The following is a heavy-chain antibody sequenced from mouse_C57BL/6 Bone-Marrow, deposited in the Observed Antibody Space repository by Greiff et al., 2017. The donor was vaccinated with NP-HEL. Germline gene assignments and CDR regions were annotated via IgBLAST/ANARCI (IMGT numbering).Heavy chain of an antibody. D-gene: IGHD1-1*01. CDR3: TTESSPWYFDV. V-gene: IGHV14-4*01. CDR2: IDPENGDT. J-gene: IGHJ1*03. Sequence: VQLQQSGAELVRPGASVKLSCTASGFNIKDDYMHWVKQRPEQGLEWIGWIDPENGDTEYASKFQGKATITADTSSNTAYLQLSSLTSEDTAVYYCTTESSPWYFDVWGTGTTVTVSS. CDR1: GFNIKDDY.